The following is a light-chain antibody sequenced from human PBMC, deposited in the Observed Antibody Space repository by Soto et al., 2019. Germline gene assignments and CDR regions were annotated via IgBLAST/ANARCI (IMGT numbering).Light chain of an antibody. CDR3: QQYNNWPPLT. CDR2: GAS. CDR1: QSVSSK. J-gene: IGKJ4*01. V-gene: IGKV3-15*01. Sequence: EIVMTQSPATLSVSPGERATLSCRASQSVSSKLAWYQQKPGQAPRLLIYGASTRATGIPARFSGSGSGTEVTLTTSSMQSDDFAAYYCQQYNNWPPLTFGGGTKVEIK.